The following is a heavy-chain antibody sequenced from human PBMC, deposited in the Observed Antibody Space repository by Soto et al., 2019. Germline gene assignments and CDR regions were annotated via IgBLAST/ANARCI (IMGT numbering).Heavy chain of an antibody. Sequence: ASVKVSCKAPGYTFTRYGISWVRQAPGQGLEWMGWISGYNGDTNYAREFQGRVSMTIDTSTTTAYMELRSLTSDDTAVYYCAKNGRPPYYYYGLDVWG. CDR3: AKNGRPPYYYYGLDV. CDR2: ISGYNGDT. D-gene: IGHD2-8*01. V-gene: IGHV1-18*01. CDR1: GYTFTRYG. J-gene: IGHJ6*02.